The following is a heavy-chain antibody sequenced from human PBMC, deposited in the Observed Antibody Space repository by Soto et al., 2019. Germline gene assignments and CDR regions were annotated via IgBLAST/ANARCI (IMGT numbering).Heavy chain of an antibody. CDR1: GDSISSSNYF. CDR2: IFYSGST. D-gene: IGHD6-19*01. J-gene: IGHJ4*02. Sequence: PSETLSLTCTVSGDSISSSNYFWGWIRQPPGKGLEWIGTIFYSGSTYYNPSLKSRVTISVDTSKNQFSLRLISVTAADTALYHCARRYGWLYFDYWGQGSLVTVSS. V-gene: IGHV4-39*01. CDR3: ARRYGWLYFDY.